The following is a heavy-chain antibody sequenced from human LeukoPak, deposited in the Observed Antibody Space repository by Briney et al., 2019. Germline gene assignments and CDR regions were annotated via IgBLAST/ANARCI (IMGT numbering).Heavy chain of an antibody. CDR3: EKDPVQCGDNGWYFDL. D-gene: IGHD4-17*01. CDR1: GFTFSSYG. Sequence: GGSLRLSCAASGFTFSSYGMHWVRQAPGKGLEWVAFIRCDGSNKHFADSVEGRFTISRDNSKNTLYLQVNRLRVEDTAFYSCEKDPVQCGDNGWYFDLWGRGTLVTVSS. CDR2: IRCDGSNK. J-gene: IGHJ2*01. V-gene: IGHV3-30*02.